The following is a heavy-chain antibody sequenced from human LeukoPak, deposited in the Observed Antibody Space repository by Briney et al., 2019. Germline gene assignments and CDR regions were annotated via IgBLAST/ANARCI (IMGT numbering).Heavy chain of an antibody. CDR2: IKQDGSEK. CDR3: ARGITMVRGVIFY. V-gene: IGHV3-7*01. D-gene: IGHD3-10*01. J-gene: IGHJ4*02. Sequence: GGSLRLSCAASGFTFSSDWMSWVRQAPGKGLEWVANIKQDGSEKYYVDSVKGRFTISRDNAKNSLYLQMNSLRAEDTAVYYCARGITMVRGVIFYWGQGTLVTVSS. CDR1: GFTFSSDW.